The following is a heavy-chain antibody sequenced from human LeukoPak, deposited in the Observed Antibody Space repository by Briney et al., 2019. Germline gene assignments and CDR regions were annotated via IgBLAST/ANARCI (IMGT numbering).Heavy chain of an antibody. CDR2: IIPIFGTA. CDR1: RGTFSSYA. V-gene: IGHV1-69*13. D-gene: IGHD3-10*01. J-gene: IGHJ4*02. Sequence: ASVKVSCKASRGTFSSYAISWVRQAPGQGLEWMGGIIPIFGTANYAQKFQGRVTITADESTSTAYMELSSLGSEDTAIYYCASGPGSYYKFEKWGQGTLVAVSS. CDR3: ASGPGSYYKFEK.